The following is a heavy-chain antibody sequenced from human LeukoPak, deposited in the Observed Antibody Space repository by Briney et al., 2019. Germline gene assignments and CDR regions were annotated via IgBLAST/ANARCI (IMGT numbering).Heavy chain of an antibody. J-gene: IGHJ4*02. V-gene: IGHV3-7*01. D-gene: IGHD1-26*01. Sequence: GGSLRLSCAPSGFIFSSYWMSWVRQAPGKGLEWVAHIKPDGSEKYYVDSVKGRFTTSRDNAGNSLYLQMSSLRAEDTAVYYCARGIGDYWGQGTLVTVSS. CDR1: GFIFSSYW. CDR2: IKPDGSEK. CDR3: ARGIGDY.